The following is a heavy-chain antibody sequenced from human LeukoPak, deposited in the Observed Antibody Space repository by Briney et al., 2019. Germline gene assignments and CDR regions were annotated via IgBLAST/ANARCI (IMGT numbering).Heavy chain of an antibody. V-gene: IGHV3-21*01. Sequence: GGSLRLSCAASGFTFSSYSMNWVRQAPGKGLEWVSSISSSSSYIYYADSVKGRFTISRDNAKNSLYLQMNSLRAEDTAVYYCARVDSSSWYADYWGQGTLVTVSS. D-gene: IGHD6-13*01. CDR3: ARVDSSSWYADY. CDR1: GFTFSSYS. J-gene: IGHJ4*02. CDR2: ISSSSSYI.